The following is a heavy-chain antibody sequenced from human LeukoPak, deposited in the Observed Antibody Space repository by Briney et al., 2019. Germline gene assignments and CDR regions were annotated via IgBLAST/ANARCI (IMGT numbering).Heavy chain of an antibody. D-gene: IGHD3-9*01. V-gene: IGHV1-8*03. CDR3: ARARGNFDWLPNYFDY. J-gene: IGHJ4*02. CDR1: GYTFTSYD. Sequence: ASVKVSCKASGYTFTSYDINWVRQATGQGLEWMGWMNPNSGNTGYAQKFQGRVTITRNTSISTAYMELSSLRSEDTAVYYCARARGNFDWLPNYFDYWGQGTLVTVSS. CDR2: MNPNSGNT.